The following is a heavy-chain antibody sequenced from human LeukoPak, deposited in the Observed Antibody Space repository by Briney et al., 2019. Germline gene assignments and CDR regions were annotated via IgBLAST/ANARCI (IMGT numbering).Heavy chain of an antibody. Sequence: GGSLRLSCAASGFTFRRYAMHWVRQAPGKGLDWVAAIWYDGSNKNYADSVKGRFTISRDDSKSTLYLQMNSLRAEDTAVYYCARDVAHHDYYGMDVWGQGTTVAVSS. CDR1: GFTFRRYA. J-gene: IGHJ6*02. CDR2: IWYDGSNK. V-gene: IGHV3-33*01. CDR3: ARDVAHHDYYGMDV.